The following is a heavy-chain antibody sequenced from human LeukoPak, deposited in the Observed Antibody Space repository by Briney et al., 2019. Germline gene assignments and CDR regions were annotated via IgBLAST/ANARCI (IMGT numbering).Heavy chain of an antibody. D-gene: IGHD1-26*01. CDR3: ARVGVYTDGGSPVIP. CDR1: GYIFSNYG. Sequence: GASVKVSCKASGYIFSNYGITWVRQAPGHGLEWMGWISGHSGNTNYAQKFQDRATMTTDTSTSTAYMELRSLRFDDTAVYYCARVGVYTDGGSPVIPWGQGTLVTVSS. CDR2: ISGHSGNT. V-gene: IGHV1-18*01. J-gene: IGHJ5*02.